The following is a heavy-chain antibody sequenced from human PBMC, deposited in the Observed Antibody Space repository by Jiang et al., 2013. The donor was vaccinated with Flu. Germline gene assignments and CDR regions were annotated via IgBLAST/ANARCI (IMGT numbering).Heavy chain of an antibody. D-gene: IGHD6-19*01. Sequence: LLKPSETLSLTCTVSGGSVSSGSYYWSWIRQPPGKGLEWIGYIYYSGSTNYNPSLKSRVTISVDTSKNQFSLKLSSVTAADTAVYYCASLHSSGWYLGIDYWGQGTLVTVSS. CDR3: ASLHSSGWYLGIDY. CDR1: GGSVSSGSYY. CDR2: IYYSGST. J-gene: IGHJ4*02. V-gene: IGHV4-61*01.